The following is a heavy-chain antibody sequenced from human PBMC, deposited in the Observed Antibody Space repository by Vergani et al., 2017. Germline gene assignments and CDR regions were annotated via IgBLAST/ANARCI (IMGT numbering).Heavy chain of an antibody. J-gene: IGHJ4*02. CDR2: MNPNSGNT. D-gene: IGHD1-14*01. CDR1: GYTFTSYD. V-gene: IGHV1-8*01. CDR3: AKDYRETLGISWYYFDY. Sequence: QVQLVQSGAEVKKPGASVKVSCKASGYTFTSYDINWVRQATGQGLEWMGWMNPNSGNTGYAQKFQGRVTMTRNTSISTAYMELSSLRSEDTAVYYCAKDYRETLGISWYYFDYWGQGTLVTVSS.